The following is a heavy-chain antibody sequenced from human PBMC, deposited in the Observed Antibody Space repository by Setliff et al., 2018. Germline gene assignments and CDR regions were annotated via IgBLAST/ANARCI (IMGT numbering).Heavy chain of an antibody. CDR2: IFWDDDK. D-gene: IGHD2-21*02. V-gene: IGHV2-5*02. CDR1: GFSLSTTGVG. J-gene: IGHJ4*02. Sequence: SGPTLVNPTETLTLICTFSGFSLSTTGVGVGWIRQPPGRALEWVALIFWDDDKRYSPSLKSRLTITKYTSTNQVVLTMTNMDPVDTGTYYCAHTSRVDHSGHYHFASWGQGPLVTVS. CDR3: AHTSRVDHSGHYHFAS.